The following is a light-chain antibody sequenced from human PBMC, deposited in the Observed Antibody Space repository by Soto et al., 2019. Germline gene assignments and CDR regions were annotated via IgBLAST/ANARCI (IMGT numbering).Light chain of an antibody. CDR3: SSYTSSSTYV. CDR2: DVS. Sequence: QSVLTQPASVSGSPGQSIAISCTGTSSDVGGYNYVSGYQQHPGKAPKLMVYDVSNRPSGVSNRFSGSKSGKTASLTISGLQAEDEADYYCSSYTSSSTYVFGTGTKLTVL. CDR1: SSDVGGYNY. J-gene: IGLJ1*01. V-gene: IGLV2-14*01.